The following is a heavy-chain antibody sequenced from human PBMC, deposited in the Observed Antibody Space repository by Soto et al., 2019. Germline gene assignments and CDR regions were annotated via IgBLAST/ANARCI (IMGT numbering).Heavy chain of an antibody. CDR2: IIPILGIA. CDR3: ARVSYCSSPSCHNAPLDP. Sequence: GASVKVSCKASGGTFSSYTISWVRQAPGQGLEWMGRIIPILGIANYAQKFQGRVTITADESTSTAYMELSSLRSDDTAVYYCARVSYCSSPSCHNAPLDPWGPGTLVTVSS. J-gene: IGHJ5*02. D-gene: IGHD2-2*01. CDR1: GGTFSSYT. V-gene: IGHV1-69*02.